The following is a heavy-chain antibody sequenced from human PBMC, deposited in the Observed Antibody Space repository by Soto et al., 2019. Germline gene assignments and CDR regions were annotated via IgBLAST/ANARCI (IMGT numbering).Heavy chain of an antibody. J-gene: IGHJ5*02. V-gene: IGHV3-21*01. Sequence: SCKASGGTFSTYAISWVRQAPGKGLEWVSTISSNSAYIYYTEALRGRFTISRDNAKNSLHLQMNSLRAEDTAVYYCTRDASRDSSARGWFDPWGPGTLVTVSS. CDR3: TRDASRDSSARGWFDP. CDR1: GGTFSTYA. CDR2: ISSNSAYI. D-gene: IGHD6-13*01.